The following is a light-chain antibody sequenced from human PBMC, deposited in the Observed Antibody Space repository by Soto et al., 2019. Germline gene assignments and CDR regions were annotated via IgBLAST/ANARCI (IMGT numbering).Light chain of an antibody. CDR1: QSVDND. CDR2: DAS. Sequence: EIVMTQSPATLSVSPGDRATLSCRASQSVDNDLAWYQQKPGQPPRLLIYDASTRATGIPARFSGSQSGTEFTLTISSLLSEDFAVYFCQQYNNWPLTVGGGTKVDSK. V-gene: IGKV3D-15*01. CDR3: QQYNNWPLT. J-gene: IGKJ4*01.